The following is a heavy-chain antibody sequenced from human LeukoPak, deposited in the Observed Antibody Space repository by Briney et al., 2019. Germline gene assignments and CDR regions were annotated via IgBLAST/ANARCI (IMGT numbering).Heavy chain of an antibody. CDR1: GFTFSSYA. J-gene: IGHJ3*02. Sequence: GSLRLSCAASGFTFSSYAMHWVRQAPGKGLEWVAVISYDGSNKYYADSVKGRFTISRDNSKNTLYLQMNSLRAEDTAVYYCARAEGDYGDYRGAFDIWGQGTMVTVSS. CDR2: ISYDGSNK. CDR3: ARAEGDYGDYRGAFDI. V-gene: IGHV3-30-3*01. D-gene: IGHD4-17*01.